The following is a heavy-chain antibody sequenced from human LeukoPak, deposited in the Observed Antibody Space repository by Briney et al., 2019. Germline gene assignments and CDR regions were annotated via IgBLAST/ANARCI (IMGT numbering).Heavy chain of an antibody. J-gene: IGHJ6*03. Sequence: GGSQTLSCAASGFTFSSYGMHWVRQAPGKGLEWVAFIRYGGSNKYYADSVKGRFTISRDNSKNMLYLQMNSLRAEDTAVYYCAKSALDVVMVAATQRDYQYMNTLGNGNAFTVSS. CDR3: AKSALDVVMVAATQRDYQYMNT. CDR2: IRYGGSNK. V-gene: IGHV3-30*02. D-gene: IGHD2-15*01. CDR1: GFTFSSYG.